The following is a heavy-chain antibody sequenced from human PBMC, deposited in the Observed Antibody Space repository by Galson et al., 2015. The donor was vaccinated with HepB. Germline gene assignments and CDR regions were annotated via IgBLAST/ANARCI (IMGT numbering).Heavy chain of an antibody. J-gene: IGHJ6*02. Sequence: SLRLSCAASGFTFSSYSMNWVRQAPGKGLEWVSYISSSSSTIYYADSVKGRFTISRDNAKNSLYLQMNSLRAEDTAVYYCARDRTTLFDYYGMDVWGQGTTVTVSS. D-gene: IGHD4-11*01. CDR1: GFTFSSYS. V-gene: IGHV3-48*01. CDR2: ISSSSSTI. CDR3: ARDRTTLFDYYGMDV.